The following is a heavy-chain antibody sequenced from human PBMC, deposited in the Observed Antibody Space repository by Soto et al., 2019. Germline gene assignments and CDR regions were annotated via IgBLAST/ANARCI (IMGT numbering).Heavy chain of an antibody. J-gene: IGHJ4*02. CDR3: ARGVSAGVDY. D-gene: IGHD1-26*01. CDR1: GYSFTSLD. CDR2: MQPSTGRT. V-gene: IGHV1-8*01. Sequence: PSVKVSCKASGYSFTSLDINLVRQTAGQGLEWMGWMQPSTGRTGYAQKFQGRVTMTRDTSINTAYMELTTLTSDDTAFYYCARGVSAGVDYWGQGTLVTVSS.